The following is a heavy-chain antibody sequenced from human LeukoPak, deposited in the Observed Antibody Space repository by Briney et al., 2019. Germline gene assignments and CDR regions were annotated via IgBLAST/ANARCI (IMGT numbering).Heavy chain of an antibody. V-gene: IGHV4-39*01. Sequence: SETLSLTCTVSGGSISSSSYYWGWIRQPPGKGLEWIGSIYYSGSTYYNPSLKSRVTISVDTSKNQFSLKLSSVTAADTAVYYCARSVRDPRRGSVCLVFDYWGQGTLVTVSS. D-gene: IGHD2-8*02. CDR3: ARSVRDPRRGSVCLVFDY. J-gene: IGHJ4*02. CDR2: IYYSGST. CDR1: GGSISSSSYY.